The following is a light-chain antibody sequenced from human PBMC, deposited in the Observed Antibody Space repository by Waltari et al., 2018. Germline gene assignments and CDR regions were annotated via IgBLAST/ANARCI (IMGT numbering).Light chain of an antibody. Sequence: ETMMTQSPDTLSVSPGERATLSCRARQSISSNLAWYQQKPGQAPRLLIFGVSTRATGIPARFSGSVSGTEFTLTISSLESEDFGIYYCQQYNNWPPEMYTFGQGTKLEI. CDR1: QSISSN. V-gene: IGKV3D-15*01. CDR2: GVS. CDR3: QQYNNWPPEMYT. J-gene: IGKJ2*01.